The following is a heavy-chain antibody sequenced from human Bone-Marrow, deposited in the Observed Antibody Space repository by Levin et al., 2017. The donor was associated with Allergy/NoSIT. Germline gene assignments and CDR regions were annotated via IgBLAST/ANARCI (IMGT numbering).Heavy chain of an antibody. J-gene: IGHJ6*02. CDR3: AREGIAVATTGYGMDV. CDR2: ISSSSSYI. V-gene: IGHV3-21*01. D-gene: IGHD6-19*01. Sequence: GGSLRLSCAASGFTFSSYSMNWVRQAPGKGLEWVSSISSSSSYIYYADSVKGRFTISRDNAKNSLYLQMNSLRAEDTAVYYCAREGIAVATTGYGMDVWGQGTTVTVSS. CDR1: GFTFSSYS.